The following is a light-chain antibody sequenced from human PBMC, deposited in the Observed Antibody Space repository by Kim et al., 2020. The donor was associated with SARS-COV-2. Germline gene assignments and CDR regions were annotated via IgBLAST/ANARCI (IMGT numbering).Light chain of an antibody. J-gene: IGLJ1*01. Sequence: GQSGTIPCTGTSNDVGAYTYVSWYQHHPGKAPRLMIFDVNKRPSGVPDRFSGSKSGSAASLTISGLQAEDEADYYCCSYGGSYTYVFGTGTKVTV. CDR3: CSYGGSYTYV. CDR1: SNDVGAYTY. V-gene: IGLV2-11*01. CDR2: DVN.